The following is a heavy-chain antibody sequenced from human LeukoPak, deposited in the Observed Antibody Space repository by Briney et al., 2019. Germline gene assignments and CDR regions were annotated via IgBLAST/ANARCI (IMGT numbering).Heavy chain of an antibody. Sequence: GGSLRLSCAASGFTFSDYYMSWIRQAPGKGLEWISYISNSSTYTNYANSVEGRFTISRDNAKNSLYLQMNSLRDEDTAVYYCARGDDSWGPNNLDLWGQGTMVTVSS. J-gene: IGHJ3*01. V-gene: IGHV3-11*06. CDR2: ISNSSTYT. D-gene: IGHD7-27*01. CDR1: GFTFSDYY. CDR3: ARGDDSWGPNNLDL.